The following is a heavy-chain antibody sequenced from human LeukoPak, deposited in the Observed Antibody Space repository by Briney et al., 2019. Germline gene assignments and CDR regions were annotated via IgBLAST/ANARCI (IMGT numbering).Heavy chain of an antibody. Sequence: GESLKISCKVSGYRFTSYWIGWVRQMPGKGLEWMGIIYPGDSDTRYSPSFQGQVTISADKSISSAYLQWGSLKASDTAMYYCARSPRDGYHDAFDLWGQGTMVTVSS. V-gene: IGHV5-51*01. CDR2: IYPGDSDT. CDR3: ARSPRDGYHDAFDL. D-gene: IGHD5-24*01. J-gene: IGHJ3*01. CDR1: GYRFTSYW.